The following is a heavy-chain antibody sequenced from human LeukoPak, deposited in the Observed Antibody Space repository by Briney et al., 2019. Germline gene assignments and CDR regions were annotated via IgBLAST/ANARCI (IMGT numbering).Heavy chain of an antibody. CDR1: GGSISSSSYY. V-gene: IGHV4-39*01. D-gene: IGHD1-26*01. Sequence: PSETLSLTCTVSGGSISSSSYYWGWIRQPPGKGLEWMGSIYYSGSTYYNPSLKSRVTISVETSKNQFSLKMSSVTAADTAVYYCAKTTGRGTVDPGTSGYITFWGQGTLVTVSS. CDR2: IYYSGST. CDR3: AKTTGRGTVDPGTSGYITF. J-gene: IGHJ4*02.